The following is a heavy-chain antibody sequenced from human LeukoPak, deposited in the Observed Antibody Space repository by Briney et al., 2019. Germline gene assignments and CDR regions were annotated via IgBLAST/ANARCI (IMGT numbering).Heavy chain of an antibody. V-gene: IGHV4-39*01. CDR2: IYYSGST. Sequence: SETLSLTCTVSGGSISSSSYYWGWIRQPPGKGLEWIGSIYYSGSTYYNPSLKSRVTISVDTSKNQFSLKLSSVTAADTAVYYCARHLAQPHSGLDWFDPWGQGTLVTVSS. CDR3: ARHLAQPHSGLDWFDP. D-gene: IGHD3-10*01. J-gene: IGHJ5*02. CDR1: GGSISSSSYY.